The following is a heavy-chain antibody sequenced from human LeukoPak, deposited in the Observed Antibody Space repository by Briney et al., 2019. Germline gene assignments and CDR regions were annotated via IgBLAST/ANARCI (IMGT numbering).Heavy chain of an antibody. CDR3: ARDKYSYGLDY. V-gene: IGHV4-31*03. D-gene: IGHD5-18*01. CDR2: IYYSGST. CDR1: GGSISSGGYY. J-gene: IGHJ4*02. Sequence: SETLSLTCTVSGGSISSGGYYWRWIRQHPGTGLEWIGYIYYSGSTYYNPSLKSRVTISVDTSKNQFSLKLSSVTAEDTAVYYCARDKYSYGLDYWGQGTLVTVSS.